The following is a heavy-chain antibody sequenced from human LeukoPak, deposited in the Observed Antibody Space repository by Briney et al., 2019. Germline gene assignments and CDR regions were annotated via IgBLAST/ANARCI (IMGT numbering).Heavy chain of an antibody. V-gene: IGHV3-23*01. CDR2: ISGSGNRT. Sequence: GGSLRLSCAASGFTFSSYAMSWVRQAPGKGLEWVSSISGSGNRTYYADSVKGRFTISRDNSKNTLFLQMNSLRAEDTAVYYCAAPYDIHDAFDIWGQGTMVTVSS. J-gene: IGHJ3*02. CDR3: AAPYDIHDAFDI. D-gene: IGHD3-9*01. CDR1: GFTFSSYA.